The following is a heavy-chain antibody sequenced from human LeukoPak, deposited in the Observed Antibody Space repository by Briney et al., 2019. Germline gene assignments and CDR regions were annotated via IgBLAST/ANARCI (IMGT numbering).Heavy chain of an antibody. Sequence: PSETLSLTCAVYGGSFSGYYWSWIRQPPGKGLEWIGEINHSGSTNYNPSLKSRVTISVDTSKNQFSLKLSSVTAADTAVYYCARHGSVSGWYGPLDYWGQGTLVTVSS. CDR2: INHSGST. V-gene: IGHV4-34*01. J-gene: IGHJ4*02. CDR1: GGSFSGYY. D-gene: IGHD6-19*01. CDR3: ARHGSVSGWYGPLDY.